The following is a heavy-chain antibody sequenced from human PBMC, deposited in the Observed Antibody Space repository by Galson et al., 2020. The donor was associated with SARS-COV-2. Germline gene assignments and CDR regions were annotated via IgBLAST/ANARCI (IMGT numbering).Heavy chain of an antibody. CDR1: GFTFSNYW. Sequence: GGSLRLSCAASGFTFSNYWMHWVRQAPGKGLVWVSRINSDGSSTTYADSVKGRFTISRDNAKNTLYLQMNSLRAEDTAVYYCATLGGVVTAHHGFDPWGQGTLVTVSS. J-gene: IGHJ5*02. V-gene: IGHV3-74*01. CDR2: INSDGSST. D-gene: IGHD2-21*02. CDR3: ATLGGVVTAHHGFDP.